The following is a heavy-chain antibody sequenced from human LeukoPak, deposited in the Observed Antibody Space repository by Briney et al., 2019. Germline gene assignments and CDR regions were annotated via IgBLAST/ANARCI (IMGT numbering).Heavy chain of an antibody. V-gene: IGHV3-7*01. D-gene: IGHD2-2*01. CDR3: ARAGDLVVVPHFDY. J-gene: IGHJ4*02. Sequence: GGSLRLSCVASGFKFSTYWMSWVRQAPGKGLEWVANIKQDGSDKYYVDSVKGRFTISRDNTKNSLYLQMNSLRAEDTAVYYCARAGDLVVVPHFDYWGQGTLVTVSS. CDR1: GFKFSTYW. CDR2: IKQDGSDK.